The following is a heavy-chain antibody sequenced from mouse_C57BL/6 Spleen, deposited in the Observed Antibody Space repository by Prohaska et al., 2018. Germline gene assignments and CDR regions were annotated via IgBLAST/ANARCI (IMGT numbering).Heavy chain of an antibody. Sequence: EFQLQQSRPQLVKPGASVKISCKASGYSFTDYNMNWVKQSNGKSLEWIGEINPNYGTTSYNQKFNGKATLTVDQSASTAYSQLNSLASEDSAVYYCARERDITTVVVPHEFEYCSQGTTVAV. D-gene: IGHD1-1*01. CDR3: ARERDITTVVVPHEFEY. J-gene: IGHJ2*01. V-gene: IGHV1-39*01. CDR2: INPNYGTT. CDR1: GYSFTDYN.